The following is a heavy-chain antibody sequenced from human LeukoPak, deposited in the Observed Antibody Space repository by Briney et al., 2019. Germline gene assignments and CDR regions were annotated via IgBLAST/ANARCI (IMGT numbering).Heavy chain of an antibody. CDR3: ARDSGGYSGGLNY. CDR1: GGSISSYY. CDR2: IYNSGST. Sequence: KTSETLSLTCTVSGGSISSYYWSWIRQPPGKGLEWIGYIYNSGSTNYNPSLKSRVTMSVDTSKNQFSLKLSSVTAADTAVYYCARDSGGYSGGLNYWGQGTLVTVSS. D-gene: IGHD4-23*01. J-gene: IGHJ4*02. V-gene: IGHV4-59*01.